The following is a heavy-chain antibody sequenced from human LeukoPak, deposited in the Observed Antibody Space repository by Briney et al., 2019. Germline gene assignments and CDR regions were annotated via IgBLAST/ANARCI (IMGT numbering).Heavy chain of an antibody. CDR3: ATDYGSGSYHYYYYGMDV. J-gene: IGHJ6*04. Sequence: GGSLRLSCAASGFTFSSYAMSWVRQAPGKGLEWVSAISGSGGSTYYADSVKGRFTISRDTSKHPPYLQMNRLRADDTAVYYCATDYGSGSYHYYYYGMDVWGKGTTVTVSS. D-gene: IGHD3-10*01. CDR1: GFTFSSYA. CDR2: ISGSGGST. V-gene: IGHV3-23*01.